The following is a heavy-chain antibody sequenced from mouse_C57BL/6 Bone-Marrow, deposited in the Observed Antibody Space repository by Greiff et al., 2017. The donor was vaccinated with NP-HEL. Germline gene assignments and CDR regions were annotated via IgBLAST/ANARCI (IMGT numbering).Heavy chain of an antibody. D-gene: IGHD2-3*01. CDR1: GFTFSSYA. CDR3: TRARWLLLYAMDY. J-gene: IGHJ4*01. Sequence: VQLKQSGEGLVKPGGSLKLTCAASGFTFSSYAMSWVRQTPEKRLEWVAYISSGGDYIYYADTVKGRFTISRDNARNTLYLQMSSLKSEDTAMYYCTRARWLLLYAMDYWGQGTSVTVSS. CDR2: ISSGGDYI. V-gene: IGHV5-9-1*02.